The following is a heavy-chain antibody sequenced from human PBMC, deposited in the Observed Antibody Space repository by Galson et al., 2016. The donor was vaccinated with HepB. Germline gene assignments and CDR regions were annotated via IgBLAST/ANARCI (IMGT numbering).Heavy chain of an antibody. D-gene: IGHD2-2*02. Sequence: SETLSLTCTVSSDPVTSGTYYWSWVRQSPGKGLDWIGYIHDSGNTNYNPSIKSRVTISRDTSKNQFFLELTSVTAADTAVYSCARDEGFYNGMDVWGQGTTVTVAS. CDR3: ARDEGFYNGMDV. CDR1: SDPVTSGTYY. CDR2: IHDSGNT. J-gene: IGHJ6*02. V-gene: IGHV4-61*01.